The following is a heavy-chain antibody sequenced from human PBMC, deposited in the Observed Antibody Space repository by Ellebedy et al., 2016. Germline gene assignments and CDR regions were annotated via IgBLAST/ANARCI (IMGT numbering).Heavy chain of an antibody. CDR1: GYTFTNLF. Sequence: SVKVSXXASGYTFTNLFVHWVRQAPGQGLEWMGGIIPVFGVPYYAQSFQGRVTITADESTSTGYMELSSLTSEDTAVYYCATERGTAVANPDSWGQGTLVTVSS. CDR2: IIPVFGVP. D-gene: IGHD6-19*01. CDR3: ATERGTAVANPDS. V-gene: IGHV1-69*13. J-gene: IGHJ4*02.